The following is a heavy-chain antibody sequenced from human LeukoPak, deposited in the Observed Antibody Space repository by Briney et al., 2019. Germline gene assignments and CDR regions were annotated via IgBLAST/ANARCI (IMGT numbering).Heavy chain of an antibody. V-gene: IGHV3-73*01. J-gene: IGHJ4*02. CDR3: TRPYGDIDY. Sequence: PGGSLRLSCAASGFTFSDSAMHWARQASGKGLEWVGRIRSKANSYATAYAASVKGRFTISRDDSKNTAYLQMNSLKTEDTAVYYCTRPYGDIDYWGQGTLVTVSS. CDR1: GFTFSDSA. D-gene: IGHD4-17*01. CDR2: IRSKANSYAT.